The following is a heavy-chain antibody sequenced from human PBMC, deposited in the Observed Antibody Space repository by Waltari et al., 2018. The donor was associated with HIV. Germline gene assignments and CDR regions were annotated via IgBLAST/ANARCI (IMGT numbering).Heavy chain of an antibody. J-gene: IGHJ4*02. CDR3: AREVENLYVFDD. CDR2: IRARNRKK. D-gene: IGHD1-1*01. V-gene: IGHV1-18*01. CDR1: GHNFVNSV. Sequence: QIQLVQSGLEVKEPGASVRVSCKASGHNFVNSVIAWVRQAPGQGLEWMGWIRARNRKKVYSQKFQGRVTMTTDTSSTTFYLDLRSLTSDDTAVYFCAREVENLYVFDDWGQGTLVAVSS.